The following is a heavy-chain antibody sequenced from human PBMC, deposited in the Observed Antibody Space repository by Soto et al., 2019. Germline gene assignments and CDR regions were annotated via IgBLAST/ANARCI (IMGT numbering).Heavy chain of an antibody. CDR3: ARSYSYDTSGPPGGY. CDR2: IYPGDSDT. Sequence: GESLKISCKGSGYSFTNYWIGWVRQMPGKGLEWMGIIYPGDSDTRYSPSFQGQVTISADKSISTAYLQWSSLKASDTAIYYCARSYSYDTSGPPGGYWGQGALVTVSS. V-gene: IGHV5-51*01. D-gene: IGHD3-22*01. J-gene: IGHJ4*02. CDR1: GYSFTNYW.